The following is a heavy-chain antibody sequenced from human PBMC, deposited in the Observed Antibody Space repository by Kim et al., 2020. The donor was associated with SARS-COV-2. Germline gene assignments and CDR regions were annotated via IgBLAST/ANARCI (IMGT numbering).Heavy chain of an antibody. CDR3: ARGYGSGTNY. Sequence: YGDTVKGRFTIYRDNAKTTLYLQMNSRRLEDTAVYYCARGYGSGTNYWGQGTLVTVST. V-gene: IGHV3-74*01. D-gene: IGHD3-10*01. J-gene: IGHJ4*02.